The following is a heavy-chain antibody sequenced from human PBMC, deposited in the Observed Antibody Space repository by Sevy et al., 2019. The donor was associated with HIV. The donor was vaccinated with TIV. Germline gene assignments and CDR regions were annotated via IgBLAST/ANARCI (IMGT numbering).Heavy chain of an antibody. D-gene: IGHD3-16*02. CDR2: IYTSGST. CDR3: ARESDYVWGSYRYGNFDY. CDR1: GGSISSYY. V-gene: IGHV4-4*07. J-gene: IGHJ4*02. Sequence: SETLSLTCTVSGGSISSYYWSWIRQPAGKGLEWVGRIYTSGSTNYNPSLKSRVTMSVDTSKNQFSLKLSSVTAADTAVYYCARESDYVWGSYRYGNFDYWGQGTLVTVSS.